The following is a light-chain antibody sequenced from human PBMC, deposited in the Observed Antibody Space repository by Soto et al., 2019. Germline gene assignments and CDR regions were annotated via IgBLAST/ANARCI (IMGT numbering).Light chain of an antibody. V-gene: IGKV3D-15*01. J-gene: IGKJ4*01. Sequence: EIVLAQFPVTPSLSSGGRATLSCSASQSVGSSYLAWYQQKPGQAPRLLIYGASSRATCIPDRFRGSGSGTEFTLTISSLQSEDSAVYYCHQYNNWLALNFGGGTKVDIK. CDR2: GAS. CDR1: QSVGSSY. CDR3: HQYNNWLALN.